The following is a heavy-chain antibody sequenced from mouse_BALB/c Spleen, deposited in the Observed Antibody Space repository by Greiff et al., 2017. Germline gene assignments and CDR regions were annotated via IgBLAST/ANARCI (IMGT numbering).Heavy chain of an antibody. V-gene: IGHV3-2*02. CDR1: GYSITSDYA. Sequence: EVQLQESGPGLVKPSQSLSLTCTVTGYSITSDYAWNWIRQFPGNKLEWMGYISYSGSTSYNPSLKSRISITRDTSKNQFFLQLNSVTTEDTATYYCARAPYYGSSPAWFAYWGQGTLVTVSA. CDR2: ISYSGST. J-gene: IGHJ3*01. D-gene: IGHD1-1*01. CDR3: ARAPYYGSSPAWFAY.